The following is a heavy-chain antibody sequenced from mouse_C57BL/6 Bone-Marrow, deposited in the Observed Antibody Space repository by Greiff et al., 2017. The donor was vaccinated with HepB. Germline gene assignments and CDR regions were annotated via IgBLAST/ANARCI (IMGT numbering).Heavy chain of an antibody. Sequence: EVQLQESGPGMVKPSQSLSLTCTVTGYSITSGYDWHWIRHFPGNKLEWMGYISYSGSTNYNPSLKSRISITHDTSKNHFFLKLNSVTTEDTATYDCARGDYYGSISYYFDYWGQGTTLTVSS. V-gene: IGHV3-1*01. CDR1: GYSITSGYD. J-gene: IGHJ2*01. CDR2: ISYSGST. D-gene: IGHD1-1*01. CDR3: ARGDYYGSISYYFDY.